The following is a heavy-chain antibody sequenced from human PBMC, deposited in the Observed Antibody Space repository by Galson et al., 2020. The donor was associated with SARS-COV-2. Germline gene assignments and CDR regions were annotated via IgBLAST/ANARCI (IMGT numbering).Heavy chain of an antibody. Sequence: KGLEWVTFISRSSTTLYYADSVKGRFTISRDDAKASLYLQMNSLRAEDTAVYYCARKESQGGYYVMDFWGQ. CDR3: ARKESQGGYYVMDF. V-gene: IGHV3-48*04. CDR2: ISRSSTTL. D-gene: IGHD3-16*01. J-gene: IGHJ6*02.